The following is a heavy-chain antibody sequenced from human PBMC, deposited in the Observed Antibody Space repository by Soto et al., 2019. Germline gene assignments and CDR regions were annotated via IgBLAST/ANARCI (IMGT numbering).Heavy chain of an antibody. J-gene: IGHJ4*02. CDR1: GGSISSGGYY. CDR2: IYYSGST. CDR3: ARGKRDYYYDSSGYYYEDYFDY. V-gene: IGHV4-30-4*01. D-gene: IGHD3-22*01. Sequence: SETLSLTCTVSGGSISSGGYYWSWIRQPPGKGLEWLGYIYYSGSTYYNPSLKSRVTISVDTSKNQFSLKLSSVTAADTAVYYCARGKRDYYYDSSGYYYEDYFDYWGQGTLVTVSS.